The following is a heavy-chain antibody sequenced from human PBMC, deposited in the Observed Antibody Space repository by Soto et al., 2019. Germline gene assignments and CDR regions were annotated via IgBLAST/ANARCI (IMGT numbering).Heavy chain of an antibody. J-gene: IGHJ6*02. CDR1: GFTVRSSD. CDR3: ARQYSSSYYYFYGMDV. V-gene: IGHV3-53*01. D-gene: IGHD6-6*01. Sequence: EVQLVESGGNLIQPGGSLRLSCTASGFTVRSSDMTWVRQAPGKGLEWVSVIYSGGSTYYADSVKGRFTISRDNSKNTLYLQMNSLRAEDTAVYYCARQYSSSYYYFYGMDVWGQGTTVTVSS. CDR2: IYSGGST.